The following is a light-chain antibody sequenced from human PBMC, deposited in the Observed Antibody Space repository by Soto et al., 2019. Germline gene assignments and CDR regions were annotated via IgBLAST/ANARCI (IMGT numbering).Light chain of an antibody. J-gene: IGKJ4*01. Sequence: ENVFTSPPATLPESPGEGATLSCRASQGIGDTLARYQQKPGQTPRLLIYDTSIRATGVPARFSGSRSGAEFTLTISFLQCGGFDVCLYQGYVTCAVTFGGGTKVDIK. CDR1: QGIGDT. CDR3: QGYVTCAVT. CDR2: DTS. V-gene: IGKV3D-15*03.